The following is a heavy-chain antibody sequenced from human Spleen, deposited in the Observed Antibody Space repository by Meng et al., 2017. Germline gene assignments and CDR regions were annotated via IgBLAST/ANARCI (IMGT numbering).Heavy chain of an antibody. D-gene: IGHD6-19*01. Sequence: QVHLQQSGPVLVEPSQTLSLTCAISGDSVSGNSAAWNWIRQSPSRGLEWLGRTYYRSEWYNDYAVSVQGRITINADTSMNQFSLQLNSVTPEDTAVYYCAHGWAFDYWGQGTLVTVSS. CDR2: TYYRSEWYN. V-gene: IGHV6-1*01. CDR1: GDSVSGNSAA. CDR3: AHGWAFDY. J-gene: IGHJ4*02.